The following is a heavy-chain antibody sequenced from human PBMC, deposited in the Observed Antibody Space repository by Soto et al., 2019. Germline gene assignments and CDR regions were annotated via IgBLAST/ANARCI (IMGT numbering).Heavy chain of an antibody. Sequence: ASVKVSCKASGYIFTNYSMHWVRQAPEQRLEWMGWINGGNGNTKYSQKFQGRVTLTRDTSASTAYMELSSLRSEDTAIYFCARTYCSSITCRWFAPWGQGTWVTVPS. CDR2: INGGNGNT. J-gene: IGHJ5*02. D-gene: IGHD2-2*01. V-gene: IGHV1-3*01. CDR1: GYIFTNYS. CDR3: ARTYCSSITCRWFAP.